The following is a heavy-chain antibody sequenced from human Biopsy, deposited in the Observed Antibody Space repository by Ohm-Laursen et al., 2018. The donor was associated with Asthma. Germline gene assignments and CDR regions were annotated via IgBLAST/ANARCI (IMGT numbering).Heavy chain of an antibody. D-gene: IGHD3-10*01. Sequence: VASVKASCKTSGYTFNSAGITWVRQAPGQGLEWMGWISVYNGNTKVAQKLQDRATMITDTSTSTAYMELRSLRSDDTAVYFCARAVDYSHYYGIDVWGQGTTVTVS. V-gene: IGHV1-18*01. J-gene: IGHJ6*02. CDR2: ISVYNGNT. CDR3: ARAVDYSHYYGIDV. CDR1: GYTFNSAG.